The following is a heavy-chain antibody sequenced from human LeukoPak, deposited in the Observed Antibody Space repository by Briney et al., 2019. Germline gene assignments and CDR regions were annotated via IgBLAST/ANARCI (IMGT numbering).Heavy chain of an antibody. D-gene: IGHD2-15*01. CDR3: ARRDCGGGSCSFDY. V-gene: IGHV4-39*01. J-gene: IGHJ4*02. CDR2: IYYSGST. Sequence: PSETLSLTCTVSGASISSNGHYWNWIRQPPGKGLEWIGTIYYSGSTYYNPSLKSRVTISIDTSKNQFSLKLTSVTAADTAVYYCARRDCGGGSCSFDYWGQGILVTASS. CDR1: GASISSNGHY.